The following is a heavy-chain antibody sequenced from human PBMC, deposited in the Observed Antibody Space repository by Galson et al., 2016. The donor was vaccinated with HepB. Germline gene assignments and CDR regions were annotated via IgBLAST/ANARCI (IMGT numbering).Heavy chain of an antibody. Sequence: SLRLSCAASGFTVSSNYMSWVRQAPGKGLEWVSVIYSGGSTYYADSVRGRFTISRDNSKNTLFLQMNSLRAEDTAVYYCARPDYYDFSGYQTWGQGTLVTVSS. CDR2: IYSGGST. D-gene: IGHD3-22*01. CDR3: ARPDYYDFSGYQT. J-gene: IGHJ5*02. CDR1: GFTVSSNY. V-gene: IGHV3-53*01.